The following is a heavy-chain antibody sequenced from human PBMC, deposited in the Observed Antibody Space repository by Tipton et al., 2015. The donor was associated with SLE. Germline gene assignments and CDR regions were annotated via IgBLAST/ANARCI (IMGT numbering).Heavy chain of an antibody. V-gene: IGHV4-30-4*01. CDR1: GYSISSGDYY. CDR3: ARPGVAGPYYFDY. CDR2: IYYSGST. J-gene: IGHJ4*02. D-gene: IGHD6-19*01. Sequence: TLSLTCAVSGYSISSGDYYWSWIRQPPGKGLEWIGYIYYSGSTYYNPSLKSRVTISVDTSKNQFSLKLSSVTAADTAVYYCARPGVAGPYYFDYWGQGTLVTVSS.